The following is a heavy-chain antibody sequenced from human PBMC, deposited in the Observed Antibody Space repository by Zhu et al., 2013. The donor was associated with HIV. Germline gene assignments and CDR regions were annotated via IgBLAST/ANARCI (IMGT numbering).Heavy chain of an antibody. J-gene: IGHJ6*03. CDR1: GGSISSSSYY. V-gene: IGHV4-39*07. CDR2: IYYSGST. Sequence: QVQLQESGPGLVKPSETLSLTCTVSGGSISSSSYYWGWIRQPPGKGLEWIGSIYYSGSTYYNPSLKSRVTISVDTSKNQFSLKLSSVTAADTAVYYCAREFSSGWYYYYYMDVWGKGTTVTVSS. CDR3: AREFSSGWYYYYYMDV. D-gene: IGHD6-19*01.